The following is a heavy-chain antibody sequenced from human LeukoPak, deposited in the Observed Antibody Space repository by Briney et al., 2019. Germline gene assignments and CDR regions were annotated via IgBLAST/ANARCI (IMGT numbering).Heavy chain of an antibody. CDR2: IYYSGST. CDR1: GGSISSYY. D-gene: IGHD3-16*01. V-gene: IGHV4-59*01. CDR3: ARDGPGTAAKGGWFDP. Sequence: SGTLSLTCTVSGGSISSYYWSWIRQPPGKGLEWIGYIYYSGSTNYNPSLKSRVTISVDTSKNQFSLKLSSVTAADTAVYYCARDGPGTAAKGGWFDPWGQGTLVTVSS. J-gene: IGHJ5*02.